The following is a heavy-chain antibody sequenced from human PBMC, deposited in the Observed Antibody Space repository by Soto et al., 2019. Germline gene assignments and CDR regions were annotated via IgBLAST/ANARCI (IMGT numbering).Heavy chain of an antibody. CDR3: ARGAGRDDRDWFDP. V-gene: IGHV1-8*01. Sequence: QVQLVQSGAEVKKPGASVKVSCKASGYTFINHDIDWVRQAPGQGLEWMGWMNSNSGNTGYAQKFQGRVTMTRDTSISTAYIELSSLTSEDTAVYYCARGAGRDDRDWFDPWGQGTLVTVSS. J-gene: IGHJ5*02. D-gene: IGHD6-13*01. CDR2: MNSNSGNT. CDR1: GYTFINHD.